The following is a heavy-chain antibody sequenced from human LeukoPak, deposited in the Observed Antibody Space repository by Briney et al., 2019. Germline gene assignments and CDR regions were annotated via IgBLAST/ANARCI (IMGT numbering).Heavy chain of an antibody. CDR3: ARHRVGEYCSSTSCRLYYFDY. CDR1: GYTISSGYY. D-gene: IGHD2-2*01. J-gene: IGHJ4*02. CDR2: IYHSGST. V-gene: IGHV4-38-2*01. Sequence: SETLSLTCAVSGYTISSGYYWGWIRQPPGKGLEWIGSIYHSGSTYYNPSLKSRVTISVDTSKNQFSLKLSSVTAADTAVYYCARHRVGEYCSSTSCRLYYFDYWGQGTLVTVSS.